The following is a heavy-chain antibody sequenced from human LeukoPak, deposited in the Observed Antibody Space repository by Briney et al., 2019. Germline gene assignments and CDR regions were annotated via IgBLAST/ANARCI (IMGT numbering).Heavy chain of an antibody. Sequence: GGSLRLSCAASGFTFSDYYMSWIRQAPGKGLEWVSGITGSGGSTYHADSVKGRFTISRDNSKNTLYLQMNSLRAEDTAVYYCARSHSSGYYYGVVGAYYFDYWGQGTLVTVSS. J-gene: IGHJ4*02. CDR2: ITGSGGST. D-gene: IGHD3-22*01. CDR1: GFTFSDYY. CDR3: ARSHSSGYYYGVVGAYYFDY. V-gene: IGHV3-66*02.